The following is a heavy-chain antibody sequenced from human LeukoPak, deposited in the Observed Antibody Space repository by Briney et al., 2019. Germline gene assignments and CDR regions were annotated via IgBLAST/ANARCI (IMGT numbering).Heavy chain of an antibody. D-gene: IGHD6-13*01. Sequence: PGGSLRLSCAASGFTFSSYAMHWVRQAPGKGLEWVAAISHDGSNKYHADSVKGRFTISRDNSKNTVYLQMNSLRAEDTAVYFCAGSPKYSSSWYEYFQHWGQGTLVNVSS. CDR1: GFTFSSYA. CDR3: AGSPKYSSSWYEYFQH. CDR2: ISHDGSNK. V-gene: IGHV3-30*04. J-gene: IGHJ1*01.